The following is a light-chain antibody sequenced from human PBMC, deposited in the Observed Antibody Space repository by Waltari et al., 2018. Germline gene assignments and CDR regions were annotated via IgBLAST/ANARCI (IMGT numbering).Light chain of an antibody. V-gene: IGLV1-47*01. Sequence: QSVLTQPPSASGTPGQRVTMSCSGASFNVGSNYVCWYQHLPGTAPKLLTYGNNQRPSGVPDRFSASKSGTSASLAISGLRSEDEADYYCATWDDSLSRPVFGGGTRLTVL. CDR2: GNN. J-gene: IGLJ2*01. CDR3: ATWDDSLSRPV. CDR1: SFNVGSNY.